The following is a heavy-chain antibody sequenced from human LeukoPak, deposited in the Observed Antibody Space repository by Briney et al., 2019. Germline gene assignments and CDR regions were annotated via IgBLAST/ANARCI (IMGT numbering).Heavy chain of an antibody. J-gene: IGHJ3*02. CDR2: ISSSSSYI. V-gene: IGHV3-21*01. CDR3: ARDLYYYDSSGYYYSAFDI. CDR1: GFTFSSYS. D-gene: IGHD3-22*01. Sequence: PGGSLRLSCAASGFTFSSYSMNWARQAPGKGLEWVSSISSSSSYIYYADSVKGRFTISRDNAKNSLYLQMNSLRAEDTAVYYCARDLYYYDSSGYYYSAFDIWGQGTMVTVSS.